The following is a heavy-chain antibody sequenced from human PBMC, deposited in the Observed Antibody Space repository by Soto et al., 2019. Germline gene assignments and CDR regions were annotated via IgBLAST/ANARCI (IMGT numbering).Heavy chain of an antibody. V-gene: IGHV1-69*13. Sequence: SVKVSCKDSGGTFSSYAISWVRQAPGQGLEWMGGIIPIFGTANYAQKFQGRVTITADESTSTAYMELRSLRSEDTAVYYCARSSIEGLYSSGWPFDYWGQGTLVTVSS. CDR2: IIPIFGTA. D-gene: IGHD6-19*01. J-gene: IGHJ4*02. CDR1: GGTFSSYA. CDR3: ARSSIEGLYSSGWPFDY.